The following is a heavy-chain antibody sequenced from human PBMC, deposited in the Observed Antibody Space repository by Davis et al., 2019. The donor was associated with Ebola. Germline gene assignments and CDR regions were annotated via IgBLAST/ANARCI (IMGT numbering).Heavy chain of an antibody. Sequence: GESLKISCAASGFTFSSYWMHWVRQAPGKGLVWVSRINSDGSSTSYADSVKGRFTISRHNAKNTLYLQMNSLRAEDTAVYYCARDFWSGYYLYYNGMDVWGQGTTVTVSS. J-gene: IGHJ6*02. CDR1: GFTFSSYW. CDR2: INSDGSST. V-gene: IGHV3-74*01. CDR3: ARDFWSGYYLYYNGMDV. D-gene: IGHD3-3*01.